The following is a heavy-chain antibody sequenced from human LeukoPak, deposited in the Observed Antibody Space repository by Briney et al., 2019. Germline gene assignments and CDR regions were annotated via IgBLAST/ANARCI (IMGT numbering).Heavy chain of an antibody. CDR1: GFTVSSNY. CDR2: IKQDGSEK. Sequence: PGGSLRLSCAASGFTVSSNYMSWVRQAPGKGLEWVANIKQDGSEKYYVDSVKGRFTISRDNAKNSLYLQMNSLRLEDTAVYYCAREAEAFDIWGQGTMVTVSS. CDR3: AREAEAFDI. J-gene: IGHJ3*02. V-gene: IGHV3-7*01.